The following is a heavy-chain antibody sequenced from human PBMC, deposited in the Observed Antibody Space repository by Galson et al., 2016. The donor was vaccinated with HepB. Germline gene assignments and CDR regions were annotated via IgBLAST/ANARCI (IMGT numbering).Heavy chain of an antibody. V-gene: IGHV3-33*05. CDR2: ISFDGSNK. D-gene: IGHD2-15*01. CDR3: ARDLGDSIGVSVAATGLGY. CDR1: GFSFDSYG. Sequence: SLRLSCAASGFSFDSYGMHWVRQAPGKGLEWVTLISFDGSNKYYPDSVKGRFTVSRDNSKNTVYLHMNSLRAADTSVYFCARDLGDSIGVSVAATGLGYWGQGTLVTGSS. J-gene: IGHJ4*02.